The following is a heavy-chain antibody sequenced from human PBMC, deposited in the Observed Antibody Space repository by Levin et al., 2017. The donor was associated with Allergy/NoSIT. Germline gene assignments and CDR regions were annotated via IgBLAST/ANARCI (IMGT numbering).Heavy chain of an antibody. D-gene: IGHD1-7*01. J-gene: IGHJ5*02. V-gene: IGHV1-18*01. CDR1: GYTFISYG. Sequence: ASVKVSCKASGYTFISYGLSWVRQAPGQGLEWMGWISTYNANTNYAQKFQGRFTMTTDTSTSTVYMELRSLRSDDTAVYYCARCLGTTGRGWLDPWGQGTLVTVSS. CDR3: ARCLGTTGRGWLDP. CDR2: ISTYNANT.